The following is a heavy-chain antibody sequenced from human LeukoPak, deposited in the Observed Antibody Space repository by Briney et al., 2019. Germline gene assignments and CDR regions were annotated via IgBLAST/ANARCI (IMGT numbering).Heavy chain of an antibody. Sequence: SQTLSLTCAISGDSVSSNSAAWNWIRQSPSRGLEWLGRTYYRSKWYNDYAVSVTSRITINPDTSKNQFSLQLNSVTPEDTAVYYCARAGSSGSSWYDSGVDYWGQGTLVTVSS. V-gene: IGHV6-1*01. J-gene: IGHJ4*02. D-gene: IGHD6-13*01. CDR2: TYYRSKWYN. CDR1: GDSVSSNSAA. CDR3: ARAGSSGSSWYDSGVDY.